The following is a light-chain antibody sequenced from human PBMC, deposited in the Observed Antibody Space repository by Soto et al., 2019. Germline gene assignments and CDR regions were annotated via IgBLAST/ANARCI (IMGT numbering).Light chain of an antibody. V-gene: IGLV9-49*01. CDR3: GADHGSGSNCV. CDR2: VGTGGIVG. Sequence: QLVLTQPPSASASLGASVTLTCTLSSGYSSYKVDWYQQRPGKGPRFVMRVGTGGIVGSKGDGIPDRFSVLGSGLNRYLTIKNIQEEDESDYHCGADHGSGSNCVFGGGTKLTVL. CDR1: SGYSSYK. J-gene: IGLJ2*01.